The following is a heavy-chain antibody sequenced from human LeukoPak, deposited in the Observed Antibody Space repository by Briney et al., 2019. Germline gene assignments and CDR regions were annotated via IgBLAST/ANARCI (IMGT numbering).Heavy chain of an antibody. Sequence: SETLSLTCTVSGDSLSSYYWSWIRQPAGKGLEWIGRIYSSGNTNYNPSLKSRVTMSIDTSKDQFSLKLTSVTAADTAVYYCARDLVVGTTEGYFDYWGQGTLVTVSS. D-gene: IGHD1-26*01. CDR1: GDSLSSYY. CDR3: ARDLVVGTTEGYFDY. CDR2: IYSSGNT. V-gene: IGHV4-4*07. J-gene: IGHJ4*02.